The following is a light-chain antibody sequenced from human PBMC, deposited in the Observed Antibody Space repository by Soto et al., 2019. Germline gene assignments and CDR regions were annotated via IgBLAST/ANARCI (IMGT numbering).Light chain of an antibody. CDR2: DGS. V-gene: IGKV1-5*01. Sequence: IQMTQSPSTLSASVGDTVTVPCRASQSVSGWLAWYQQTPGKPPRLLIYDGSTLQSGVPTRFSGSGSGTNFTLTISSLQPEDFATYYCQHFYDYPHSFGPGTKVDIK. CDR3: QHFYDYPHS. J-gene: IGKJ3*01. CDR1: QSVSGW.